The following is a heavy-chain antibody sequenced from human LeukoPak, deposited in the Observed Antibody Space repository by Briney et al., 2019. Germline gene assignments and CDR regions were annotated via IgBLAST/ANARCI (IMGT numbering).Heavy chain of an antibody. CDR3: AGLPAAKTRFYYYYYYMDV. J-gene: IGHJ6*03. CDR1: GGSISSGDYY. Sequence: SETLSLTCTVSGGSISSGDYYWSWIRQPPGKGLEWIGYIYYSGSTYYNPSLKSRVTISVDTSKNQFSLKLSSVTAADTAVYYCAGLPAAKTRFYYYYYYMDVWGKGTTVTVSS. V-gene: IGHV4-30-4*08. D-gene: IGHD2-2*01. CDR2: IYYSGST.